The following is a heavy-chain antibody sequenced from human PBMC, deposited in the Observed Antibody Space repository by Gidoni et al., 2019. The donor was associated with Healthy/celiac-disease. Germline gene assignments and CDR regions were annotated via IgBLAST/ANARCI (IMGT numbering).Heavy chain of an antibody. CDR1: GGTLSSYA. Sequence: QVQPVQSGAEEKQPGSPVKVSCKASGGTLSSYAISWVRQAPGQGLEWMGGIIPIFGTASYAQKFQGRVTITADESTSTAYMELSSLRSEDTAVYYCATRSIVGATTWRLYGMDVWGQGTTVTVSS. CDR3: ATRSIVGATTWRLYGMDV. J-gene: IGHJ6*02. CDR2: IIPIFGTA. V-gene: IGHV1-69*01. D-gene: IGHD1-26*01.